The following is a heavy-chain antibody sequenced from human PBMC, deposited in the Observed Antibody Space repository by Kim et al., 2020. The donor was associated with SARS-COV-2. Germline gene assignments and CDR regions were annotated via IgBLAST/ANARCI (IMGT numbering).Heavy chain of an antibody. CDR2: IFHRGST. Sequence: SETLSLTCAVSGVSISSNNWWSWVRQPPGQGLEWLGEIFHRGSTNYNPSVQCRITISVDKSENQLSLQLTSVTAADTAIYYCARIPFSYYALDVWGQGTT. J-gene: IGHJ6*02. CDR3: ARIPFSYYALDV. D-gene: IGHD2-21*01. CDR1: GVSISSNNW. V-gene: IGHV4-4*02.